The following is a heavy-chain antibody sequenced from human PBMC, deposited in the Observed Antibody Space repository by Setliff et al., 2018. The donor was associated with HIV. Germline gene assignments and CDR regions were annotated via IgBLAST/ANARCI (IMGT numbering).Heavy chain of an antibody. CDR1: GFTFSTYA. V-gene: IGHV3-23*01. J-gene: IGHJ3*02. CDR2: VGAVGAPT. D-gene: IGHD4-17*01. Sequence: GESLKISCAASGFTFSTYAMGWVRQAPGKGLEWVSTVGAVGAPTHYAESVKGRFTISKDNSKNTRYLQMSSLRDEDTAVYYCAKVFAYGVDGFDIWGQGTMVTVSS. CDR3: AKVFAYGVDGFDI.